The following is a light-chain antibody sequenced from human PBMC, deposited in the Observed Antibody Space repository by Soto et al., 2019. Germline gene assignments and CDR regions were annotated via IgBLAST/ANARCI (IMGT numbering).Light chain of an antibody. V-gene: IGKV3-20*01. Sequence: EIVLTQSPGTLSLSPGERATLSCRASQSVSSIYLAWYQHKPGQAPRLLIYGASSRATGIPDRFSGSGSGTDFTRTISRLEPEDFAVYYCQQYGSSPRTFGQGTKLEIK. CDR3: QQYGSSPRT. J-gene: IGKJ2*01. CDR2: GAS. CDR1: QSVSSIY.